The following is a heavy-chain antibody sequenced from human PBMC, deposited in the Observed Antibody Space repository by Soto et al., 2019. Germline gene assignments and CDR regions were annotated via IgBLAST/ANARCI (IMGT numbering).Heavy chain of an antibody. CDR1: GVTFHNYA. D-gene: IGHD3-16*01. V-gene: IGHV3-23*01. Sequence: GGSLRLACAAAGVTFHNYAMSSVRQAPGTGLEWVSSINCPGEDTYYAYSVKVRLTISRDNSKNTLYLQINILSAEDTALYYPAQKEDYDHVWRKSPLDWGQVTMVTVSS. CDR3: AQKEDYDHVWRKSPLD. J-gene: IGHJ3*01. CDR2: INCPGEDT.